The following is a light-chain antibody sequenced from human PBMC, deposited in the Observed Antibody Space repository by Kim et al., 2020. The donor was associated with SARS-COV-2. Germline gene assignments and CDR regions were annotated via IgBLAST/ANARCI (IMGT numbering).Light chain of an antibody. J-gene: IGKJ2*01. CDR3: QQYDNLPRT. V-gene: IGKV1-33*01. Sequence: SASVGDRVTITCQARQDISNYLNWYQQKPGKAPKLLIYDASNLETGVPPRFSGSGSGTDFTFTISSLQPEDIATYYCQQYDNLPRTFGQGTKLEI. CDR2: DAS. CDR1: QDISNY.